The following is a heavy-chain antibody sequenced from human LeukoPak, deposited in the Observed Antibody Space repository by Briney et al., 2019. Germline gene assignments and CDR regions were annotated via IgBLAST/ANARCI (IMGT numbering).Heavy chain of an antibody. D-gene: IGHD3-10*02. CDR3: AELGITMIGGV. CDR1: GFTFSNYA. Sequence: PGGSLRLSCAASGFTFSNYAMSWVRQSPGKGLEWVSAISASDYGTFYADSVRGRFTISRDNSKDTLYLHMNSLRVEDTAVYYCAELGITMIGGVWGKGTTVTISS. J-gene: IGHJ6*04. V-gene: IGHV3-23*01. CDR2: ISASDYGT.